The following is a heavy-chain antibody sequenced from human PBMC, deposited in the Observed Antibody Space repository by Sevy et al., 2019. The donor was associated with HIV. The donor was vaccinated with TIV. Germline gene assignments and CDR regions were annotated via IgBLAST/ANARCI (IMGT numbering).Heavy chain of an antibody. CDR1: GFTFSNYA. J-gene: IGHJ4*02. CDR2: ISGSGGST. Sequence: GESLKISCAASGFTFSNYAMSWVRQAPGKGLEWVSGISGSGGSTYYTDSVKGRFTISRDNSKNTLHLQMNSRRAEDTAVYYCAKGDIVVVVAALFDYWGQGTLVTVSS. CDR3: AKGDIVVVVAALFDY. D-gene: IGHD2-15*01. V-gene: IGHV3-23*01.